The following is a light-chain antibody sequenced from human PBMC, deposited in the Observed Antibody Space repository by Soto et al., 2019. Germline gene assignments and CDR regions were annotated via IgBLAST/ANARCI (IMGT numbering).Light chain of an antibody. Sequence: EIVLTQSPCTLSLPPGEGPTLSCRASQSVSSSYIAWYQQRPGQTPSLLIYGASTRATGIPDRFSGSGSGTHFTLTISRLEPGDFAVYYCQHFGGTTFTFGQGTRLEFK. CDR2: GAS. J-gene: IGKJ5*01. CDR1: QSVSSSY. CDR3: QHFGGTTFT. V-gene: IGKV3-20*01.